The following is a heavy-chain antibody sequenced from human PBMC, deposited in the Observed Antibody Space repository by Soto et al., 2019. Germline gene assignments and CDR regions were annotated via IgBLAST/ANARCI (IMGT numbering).Heavy chain of an antibody. CDR2: IYYKGST. V-gene: IGHV4-61*01. Sequence: PSETLSLPCPVSGYSVSSGTYYWTWIRQPPGKGLEWIGYIYYKGSTNYDPSLKSRVTILVDTSRNQFSLKVSSVTAADTAVYYCARGLDYVGFDSWGQGTLVTVSS. CDR3: ARGLDYVGFDS. CDR1: GYSVSSGTYY. D-gene: IGHD4-17*01. J-gene: IGHJ4*02.